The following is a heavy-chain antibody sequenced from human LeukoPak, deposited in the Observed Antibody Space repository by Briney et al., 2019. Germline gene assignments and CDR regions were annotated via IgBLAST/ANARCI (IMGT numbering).Heavy chain of an antibody. V-gene: IGHV4-34*01. CDR1: GGSISSYY. D-gene: IGHD2-15*01. J-gene: IGHJ4*02. CDR2: INHSGST. Sequence: PSETLSLTCTVSGGSISSYYWSWIRQPPGKGLEWIGEINHSGSTNYNPSLKSRVTISVDTSKNQFSLKLSSVTAADTAVYYCARYCSGGSCYENFDYWGQGTLVTVSS. CDR3: ARYCSGGSCYENFDY.